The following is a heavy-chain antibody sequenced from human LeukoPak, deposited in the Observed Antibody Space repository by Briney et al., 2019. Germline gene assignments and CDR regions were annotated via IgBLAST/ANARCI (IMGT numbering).Heavy chain of an antibody. Sequence: GGSLRLSCAASGFTFSSYSMNWVRQAPGKGLEWVAFIRYDGSNKYYADSVKGRFTISRDNSKNTLYLQMNSLRAEDTAVYYCAKEDSRSWNFDYWGQGTLVTVSS. D-gene: IGHD6-13*01. CDR2: IRYDGSNK. CDR1: GFTFSSYS. V-gene: IGHV3-30*02. J-gene: IGHJ4*02. CDR3: AKEDSRSWNFDY.